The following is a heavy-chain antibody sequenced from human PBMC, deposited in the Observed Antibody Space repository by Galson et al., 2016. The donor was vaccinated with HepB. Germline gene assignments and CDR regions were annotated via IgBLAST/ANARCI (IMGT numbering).Heavy chain of an antibody. CDR3: ARGPGSFSY. V-gene: IGHV3-21*04. J-gene: IGHJ4*02. D-gene: IGHD1-26*01. CDR2: VNSGGYA. Sequence: GKGLEWVSSVNSGGYAVYADSLKGRFTISRDNAKNSVDLQMDSLRSEDTALYYCARGPGSFSYWGQGILVTVSS.